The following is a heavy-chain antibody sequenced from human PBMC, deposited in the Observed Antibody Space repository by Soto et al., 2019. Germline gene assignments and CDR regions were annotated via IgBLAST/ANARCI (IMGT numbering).Heavy chain of an antibody. CDR3: ARDLSRSGYYTSSFDI. Sequence: HVQMVESGGGVVQPGRSLRLSCAASGFTFSSYAMHWVRQAPGKGLECVAVISYDGSNKYYADSVKGRFTISRDNSKNTLYLQMSSLTADDTAVYYCARDLSRSGYYTSSFDIWDQGTMVTVSS. CDR2: ISYDGSNK. V-gene: IGHV3-30-3*01. J-gene: IGHJ3*02. D-gene: IGHD3-3*01. CDR1: GFTFSSYA.